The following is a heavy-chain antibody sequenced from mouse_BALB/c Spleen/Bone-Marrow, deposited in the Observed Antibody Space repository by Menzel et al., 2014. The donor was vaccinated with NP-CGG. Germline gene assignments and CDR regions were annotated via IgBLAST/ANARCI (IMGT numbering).Heavy chain of an antibody. V-gene: IGHV1S81*02. D-gene: IGHD4-1*01. CDR1: GYTFTSYW. Sequence: VQLQQSGAELVKPGASVKLSCKASGYTFTSYWMHWVKQRPGQGLEWIGEINPSNGRSNYNEQFKSKATLTVDKSSTTAYMQVSSLTSEDCAVYYCARDLGREGAYWGQGTLVPVSA. J-gene: IGHJ3*01. CDR3: ARDLGREGAY. CDR2: INPSNGRS.